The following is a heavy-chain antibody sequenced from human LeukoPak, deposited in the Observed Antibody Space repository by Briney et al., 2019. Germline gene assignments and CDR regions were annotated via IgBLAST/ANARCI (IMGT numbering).Heavy chain of an antibody. D-gene: IGHD4-17*01. V-gene: IGHV1-69*05. CDR3: ARTAYGDYLGY. J-gene: IGHJ4*02. Sequence: ASVKVSCKASGGTFSSYAIIWVRQAPGQGLEWMGGIIPIFGTANYAQKFQGRVTITTDESTSTAYMELRSLRSDDTAVYYCARTAYGDYLGYWGQGTLVTVSS. CDR2: IIPIFGTA. CDR1: GGTFSSYA.